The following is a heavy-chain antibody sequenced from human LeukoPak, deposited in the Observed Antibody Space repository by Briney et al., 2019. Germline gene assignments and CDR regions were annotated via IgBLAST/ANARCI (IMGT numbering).Heavy chain of an antibody. CDR1: GGSISSSSYY. D-gene: IGHD3-3*01. CDR3: ATGFGVVIIPSA. V-gene: IGHV4-39*07. CDR2: IYYSGST. Sequence: SETLSLTCTVSGGSISSSSYYWGWIRQPPGKGLEWIGSIYYSGSTYYNPSLKSRVTISVDTSKNQFSLKLSSVTAADTAVYYCATGFGVVIIPSAWGQGTLVTVSS. J-gene: IGHJ4*02.